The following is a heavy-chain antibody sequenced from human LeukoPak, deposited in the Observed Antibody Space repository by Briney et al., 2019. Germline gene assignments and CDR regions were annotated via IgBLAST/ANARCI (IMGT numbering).Heavy chain of an antibody. CDR3: VRDSEAVAGRSSRYYYLGV. CDR1: GYTFTDYF. Sequence: ASVKISCKASGYTFTDYFIHWVQQAPGKGLEWMGRVDPEDGETKYAEKFKDRVTISADTSTDTVYMELSSLRFDDSATYYCVRDSEAVAGRSSRYYYLGVWGKGTTVVVS. J-gene: IGHJ6*03. CDR2: VDPEDGET. D-gene: IGHD6-19*01. V-gene: IGHV1-69-2*01.